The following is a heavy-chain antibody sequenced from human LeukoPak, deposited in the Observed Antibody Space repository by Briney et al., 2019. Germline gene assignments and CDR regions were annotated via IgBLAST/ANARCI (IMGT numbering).Heavy chain of an antibody. Sequence: ASVKLSCKASGSTFTGYYMHWGRQAPGPGLEWMGRINPNSGATNYAQKFQGRLTMTRDTSISTAYMELSRLRSDDTAIYYCAPIDIPHPNVDYWGQGTLVTVSS. CDR1: GSTFTGYY. CDR2: INPNSGAT. J-gene: IGHJ4*02. CDR3: APIDIPHPNVDY. V-gene: IGHV1-2*06. D-gene: IGHD2-15*01.